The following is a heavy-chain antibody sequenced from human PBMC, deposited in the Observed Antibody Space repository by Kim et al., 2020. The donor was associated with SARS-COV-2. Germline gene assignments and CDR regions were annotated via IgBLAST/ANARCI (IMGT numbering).Heavy chain of an antibody. V-gene: IGHV3-23*01. Sequence: VKGRFTISRDNSKNTLYLQRNSLRAEDTAVYYCAKGDIVVVPAALYYFDYWGQGTLVTVSS. CDR3: AKGDIVVVPAALYYFDY. J-gene: IGHJ4*02. D-gene: IGHD2-2*01.